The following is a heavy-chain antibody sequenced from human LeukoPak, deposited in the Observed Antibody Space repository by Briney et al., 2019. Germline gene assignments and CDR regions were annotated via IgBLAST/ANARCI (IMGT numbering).Heavy chain of an antibody. CDR2: INQDGSET. D-gene: IGHD4-23*01. V-gene: IGHV3-7*01. J-gene: IGHJ4*02. Sequence: GGSLRLSCAASGFAFDKYWMSWVRHTPGKGLAWAANINQDGSETYYVDSVKGRFTISRDNAKSSLFLQMNSLRAEDTAVYYCASSLGGNQVNWGQGTLVTVSS. CDR1: GFAFDKYW. CDR3: ASSLGGNQVN.